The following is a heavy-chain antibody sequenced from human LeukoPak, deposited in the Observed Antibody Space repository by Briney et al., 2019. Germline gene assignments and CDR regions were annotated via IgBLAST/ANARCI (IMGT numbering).Heavy chain of an antibody. CDR2: ISGSGGST. V-gene: IGHV3-23*01. D-gene: IGHD6-19*01. Sequence: GGSLRLSCAASGFTFSSYAMSWVRQAPGKGLEWVSAISGSGGSTYYADSVKGRFTISGDNSKNTLYLQMNSLRAEDTAVYYCAKDRGYSSALDYWGQGTLVTVSS. CDR3: AKDRGYSSALDY. J-gene: IGHJ4*02. CDR1: GFTFSSYA.